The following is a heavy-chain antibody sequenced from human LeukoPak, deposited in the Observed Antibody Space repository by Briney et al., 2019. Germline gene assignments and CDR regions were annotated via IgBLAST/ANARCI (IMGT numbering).Heavy chain of an antibody. CDR1: GYTFTSYD. V-gene: IGHV1-8*01. CDR2: MNPYSGNT. J-gene: IGHJ4*02. D-gene: IGHD3-10*01. CDR3: ATAVGYGSGSYSA. Sequence: GASVKVSCKASGYTFTSYDINWVRQAIGQGLEWMGWMNPYSGNTGYAQKFQGRVTMTRNTSISTAYMELSSLRSEDTAVYYCATAVGYGSGSYSAWGQGTLVTVSS.